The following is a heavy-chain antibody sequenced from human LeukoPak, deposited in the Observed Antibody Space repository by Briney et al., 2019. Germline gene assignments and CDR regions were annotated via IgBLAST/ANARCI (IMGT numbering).Heavy chain of an antibody. V-gene: IGHV3-23*01. D-gene: IGHD4-23*01. Sequence: GGSLRLSCAASGFTFIKYAMSWVRQAPGKGLEWVSVISGSGGSTYYADSVKGRFTISRDNSKNMLYLQMNSLRAEDTAVYYCAKDRDYGGDCEDYWGQGTLVTVSS. CDR1: GFTFIKYA. J-gene: IGHJ4*02. CDR3: AKDRDYGGDCEDY. CDR2: ISGSGGST.